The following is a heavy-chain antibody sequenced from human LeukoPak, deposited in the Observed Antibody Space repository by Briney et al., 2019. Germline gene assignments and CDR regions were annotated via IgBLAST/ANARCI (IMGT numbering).Heavy chain of an antibody. V-gene: IGHV1-8*01. CDR3: ARGLGSGSYYGY. Sequence: ATVKVSCKASGYIFTSYDINWVRQATGQGLEWMGWMNPNSGNTGYAQKFQGRVTLTRDTSTNTVYMELSSLRSEDTAVYYCARGLGSGSYYGYWGQGTLVTVSS. D-gene: IGHD1-26*01. CDR1: GYIFTSYD. J-gene: IGHJ4*02. CDR2: MNPNSGNT.